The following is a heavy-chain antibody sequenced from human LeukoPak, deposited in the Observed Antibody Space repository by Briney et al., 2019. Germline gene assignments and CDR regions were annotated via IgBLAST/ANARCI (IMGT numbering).Heavy chain of an antibody. J-gene: IGHJ3*02. CDR3: AREGGELPADDAFDI. Sequence: GGSLRLSCAASGFTFSSYSMNWVRQAPGKGLEWVSSISSSSSYIYYADSVKGRFTISRDNAKNPLYLQMNSLRAEDTAVYYCAREGGELPADDAFDIWGQGTMVTVSS. D-gene: IGHD1-26*01. CDR1: GFTFSSYS. CDR2: ISSSSSYI. V-gene: IGHV3-21*01.